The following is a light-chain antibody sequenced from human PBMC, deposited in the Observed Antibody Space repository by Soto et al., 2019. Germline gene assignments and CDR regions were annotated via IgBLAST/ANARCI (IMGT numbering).Light chain of an antibody. CDR3: LQNHNYPRT. CDR2: AAS. J-gene: IGKJ2*01. V-gene: IGKV1-6*01. CDR1: QGIDNN. Sequence: AIQLTQSPSSLSASVGDRVSITCRASQGIDNNLGWFQQNPGKAPKLLIYAASTLHTGVPSRFSGSGSGTDFTLTISSLLPEDFAVYYCLQNHNYPRTFGQGTKLEIK.